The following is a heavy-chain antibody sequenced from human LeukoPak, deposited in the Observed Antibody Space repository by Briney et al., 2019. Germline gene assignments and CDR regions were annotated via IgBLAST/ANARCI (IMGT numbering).Heavy chain of an antibody. Sequence: GGSLRLSCAASGFTFSSYAMSWVRQAPGKGLEWVSAISGSGGSTYYADSVKGRFTISRDNSKNTLYLQMNSLRAEDTAVYYCAKMAEYSSSSGRNWCDPWGQGTLVTVSS. D-gene: IGHD6-6*01. J-gene: IGHJ5*02. CDR2: ISGSGGST. V-gene: IGHV3-23*01. CDR3: AKMAEYSSSSGRNWCDP. CDR1: GFTFSSYA.